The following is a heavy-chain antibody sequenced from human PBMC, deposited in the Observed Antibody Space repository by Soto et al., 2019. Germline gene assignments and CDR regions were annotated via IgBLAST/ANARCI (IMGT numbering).Heavy chain of an antibody. V-gene: IGHV2-5*02. Sequence: SGPTLVNPTQTLTLTCVFSGFSLNTGGVTVGWIRQPPGKALEWVALIYWDDGKRYSPSLKSRLTITKETSRNQVVLTMTNVVPEDTATYFCAHSPAPRVYFQHWGEGTLVTVSS. CDR3: AHSPAPRVYFQH. D-gene: IGHD3-10*01. CDR1: GFSLNTGGVT. J-gene: IGHJ1*01. CDR2: IYWDDGK.